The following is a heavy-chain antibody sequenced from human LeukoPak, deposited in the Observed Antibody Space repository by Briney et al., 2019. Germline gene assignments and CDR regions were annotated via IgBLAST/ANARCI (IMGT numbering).Heavy chain of an antibody. Sequence: SETLSLTCTVSGGSISSGDYYWSWIRQPPGKGLEWIGYIYYSGSTYYNPSLKSRVTISVDTSKNQFSLKLSSVTAADTAVYYCAREVAAAGTNAYFDYWGQGTLVTVSS. D-gene: IGHD6-13*01. CDR3: AREVAAAGTNAYFDY. CDR2: IYYSGST. J-gene: IGHJ4*02. CDR1: GGSISSGDYY. V-gene: IGHV4-30-4*01.